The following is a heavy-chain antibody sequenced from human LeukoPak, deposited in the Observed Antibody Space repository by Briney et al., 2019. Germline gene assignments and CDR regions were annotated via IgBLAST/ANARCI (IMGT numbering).Heavy chain of an antibody. Sequence: SETLSLTCTVSGGSISSYDWSWIRQPPGKGLEWMGYIYYSGSTNYNPSLKSRVTISVDTSKNQFSLKLSSVTAADAAVYYCARGRRTGSTYWYFDLWGRGTLVTVSS. CDR1: GGSISSYD. J-gene: IGHJ2*01. V-gene: IGHV4-59*01. D-gene: IGHD3/OR15-3a*01. CDR3: ARGRRTGSTYWYFDL. CDR2: IYYSGST.